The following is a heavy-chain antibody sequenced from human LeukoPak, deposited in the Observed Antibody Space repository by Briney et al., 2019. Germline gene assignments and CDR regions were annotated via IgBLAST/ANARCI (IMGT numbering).Heavy chain of an antibody. CDR3: ARTLYISAAPGGFDY. J-gene: IGHJ4*02. CDR1: GYTFTGHY. CDR2: INPKNAGT. Sequence: GASVTVSCKASGYTFTGHYMHWVRQAPGQGLEWMGWINPKNAGTNYAQKFQGRVTMTRDTSTGTAYMELSRLRSDDTAVYYCARTLYISAAPGGFDYWGQGTLVTVSS. D-gene: IGHD6-13*01. V-gene: IGHV1-2*02.